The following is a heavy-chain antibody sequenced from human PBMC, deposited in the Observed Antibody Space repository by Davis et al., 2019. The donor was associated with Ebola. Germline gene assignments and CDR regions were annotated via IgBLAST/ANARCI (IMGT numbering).Heavy chain of an antibody. CDR1: GFVFRNYV. V-gene: IGHV3-23*01. CDR2: LGTSADT. D-gene: IGHD2-2*01. Sequence: GGSLRLSCAASGFVFRNYVMSWVRQAPGKGLEWVSTLGTSADTYYADSVKGRFTISRHNSKNTLYLQMNSLRAEDTAVYYCARSSPYYYYYGMDVWGQGTTVTVSS. J-gene: IGHJ6*02. CDR3: ARSSPYYYYYGMDV.